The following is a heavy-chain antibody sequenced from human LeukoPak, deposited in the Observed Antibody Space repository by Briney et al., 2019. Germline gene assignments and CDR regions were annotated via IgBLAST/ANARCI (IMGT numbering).Heavy chain of an antibody. V-gene: IGHV4-39*01. CDR2: SHSSGGS. CDR3: ARLPNSWNYYDASDI. D-gene: IGHD1-26*01. CDR1: GVSISSSNSY. Sequence: SETLSLTCVVSGVSISSSNSYWGWIRQPPGKGLEWIVSSHSSGGSYYSPSLTSRVTISVDTSKSLFSLRLKSVTAADTAVYYCARLPNSWNYYDASDIWGRGTMVTVSP. J-gene: IGHJ3*02.